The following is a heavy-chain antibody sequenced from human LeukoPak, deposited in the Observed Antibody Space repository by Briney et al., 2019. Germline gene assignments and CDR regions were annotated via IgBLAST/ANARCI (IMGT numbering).Heavy chain of an antibody. CDR2: ITAYNGNT. D-gene: IGHD2-15*01. CDR1: GYTFTTYG. V-gene: IGHV1-18*01. CDR3: ARDRYCGGGSCSTVGLDY. Sequence: ASVKVSCKASGYTFTTYGISWVRQAPGQGLEWMGWITAYNGNTNYAQKLQGRVTMTTDTSTSTAYMELRSLRSDDTAVYYCARDRYCGGGSCSTVGLDYWGQGTLVTVSS. J-gene: IGHJ4*02.